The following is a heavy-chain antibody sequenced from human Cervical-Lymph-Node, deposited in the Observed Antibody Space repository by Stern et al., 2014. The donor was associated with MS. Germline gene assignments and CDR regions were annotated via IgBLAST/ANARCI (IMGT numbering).Heavy chain of an antibody. V-gene: IGHV1-69*01. CDR3: ARDLSGIGYYDY. CDR2: VSPNSGAE. CDR1: GGTFTTYA. J-gene: IGHJ4*02. Sequence: MQLVESGAEVKKPGSPVRVSCKASGGTFTTYAISWVRQAPGQGLEWLGGVSPNSGAEKCAQEVQGKVTITADASTTTAYMELSSLKFDDTAVYYCARDLSGIGYYDYWGQGTLVAVSS. D-gene: IGHD3-22*01.